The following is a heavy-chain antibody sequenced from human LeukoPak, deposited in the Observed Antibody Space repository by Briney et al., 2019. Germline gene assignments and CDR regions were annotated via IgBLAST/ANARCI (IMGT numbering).Heavy chain of an antibody. V-gene: IGHV4-4*09. Sequence: PSETLSLTCTVSGGSISSYYWSWIRQPPGKGLEWIGYIYTSGSTNYNPSLKSRVTISVDTSKNQFSLKLSSVTAADTAVYYCARHRIYYYYYMDVWGKGTTVTVSS. CDR1: GGSISSYY. CDR2: IYTSGST. D-gene: IGHD3-10*01. CDR3: ARHRIYYYYYMDV. J-gene: IGHJ6*03.